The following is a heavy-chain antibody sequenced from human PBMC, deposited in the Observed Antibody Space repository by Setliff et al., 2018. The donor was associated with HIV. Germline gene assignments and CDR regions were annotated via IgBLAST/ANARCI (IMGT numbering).Heavy chain of an antibody. CDR1: GYTFTSHY. CDR3: AKGPWAAPDSAY. V-gene: IGHV1-2*02. D-gene: IGHD6-13*01. J-gene: IGHJ4*02. CDR2: INVNNDGT. Sequence: ASVKVSCKASGYTFTSHYIHWVRQAPGQGLEWMGWINVNNDGTNYAEKFQGRVTLTRDTSISTAYMELERLKSDDTAVYYCAKGPWAAPDSAYWGQGSLVTVSS.